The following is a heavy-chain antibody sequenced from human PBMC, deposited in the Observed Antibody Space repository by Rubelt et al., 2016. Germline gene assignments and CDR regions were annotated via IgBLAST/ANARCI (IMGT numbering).Heavy chain of an antibody. D-gene: IGHD3-22*01. Sequence: QVQLQQWGAGLLKPSETLSLTCAVYGGSFSGYYWSWIRQPPGKGLEWIGEINHSGSTNYNPSLKSRVSINVDPSKNQFTLKLSSVTAADTAVYYCATGTMFVVVKDAFDIWGQGTMVTVSA. CDR3: ATGTMFVVVKDAFDI. CDR1: GGSFSGYY. CDR2: INHSGST. V-gene: IGHV4-34*01. J-gene: IGHJ3*02.